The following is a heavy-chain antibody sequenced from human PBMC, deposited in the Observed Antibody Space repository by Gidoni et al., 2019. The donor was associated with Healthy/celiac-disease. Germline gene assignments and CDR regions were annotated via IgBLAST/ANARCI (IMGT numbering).Heavy chain of an antibody. D-gene: IGHD3-3*01. CDR2: MTPNSGNT. CDR3: ARAWKIRSPYYYYGMDV. CDR1: GYTFTSYD. Sequence: QVQLVQSGAEVKKPGASVKVSCKASGYTFTSYDINWVRQATGQGLEWMGWMTPNSGNTGYAQKFQGRVTMTRNTSISTAYMELSSLRSEDTAVYYCARAWKIRSPYYYYGMDVWGQGTTVTVSS. J-gene: IGHJ6*02. V-gene: IGHV1-8*01.